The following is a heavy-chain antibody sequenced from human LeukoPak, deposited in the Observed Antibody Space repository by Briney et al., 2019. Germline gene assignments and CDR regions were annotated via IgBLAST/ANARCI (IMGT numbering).Heavy chain of an antibody. J-gene: IGHJ4*02. CDR3: ARHTGDTASLYYFDY. V-gene: IGHV4-59*08. D-gene: IGHD5-18*01. CDR1: GGSISSYY. Sequence: PSETLSPTCTVSGGSISSYYWSWIRQPPGKGLEWIGYIYYSGSTNYNPSLKSRVTISVDTSKNQFSLKLSSVTAADTAVYYCARHTGDTASLYYFDYWGQGTLVTVSS. CDR2: IYYSGST.